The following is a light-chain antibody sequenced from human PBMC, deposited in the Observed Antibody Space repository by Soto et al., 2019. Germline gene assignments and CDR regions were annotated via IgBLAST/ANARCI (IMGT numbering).Light chain of an antibody. Sequence: DVVMTQSPLSLPVTPGEPASISCRSSQSLLHSNGNTYLDWYLQKPGQSPQLLIYLSFNRASGVPNRFSGSGKGTDFTLKISRVEAEDVGVYYCMQGLQGPWTFGQGTKVEIK. V-gene: IGKV2-28*01. J-gene: IGKJ1*01. CDR2: LSF. CDR1: QSLLHSNGNTY. CDR3: MQGLQGPWT.